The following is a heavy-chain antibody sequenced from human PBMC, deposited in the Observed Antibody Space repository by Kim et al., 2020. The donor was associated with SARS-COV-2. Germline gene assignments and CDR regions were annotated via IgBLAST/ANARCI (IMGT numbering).Heavy chain of an antibody. CDR3: ARIGDY. CDR2: YPGDSDT. V-gene: IGHV5-51*01. D-gene: IGHD2-15*01. Sequence: YPGDSDTRYSPSFQGQVNISTDKSISTTYLQRSSLKASDTAMYYCARIGDYWGQGTLVTVSS. J-gene: IGHJ4*02.